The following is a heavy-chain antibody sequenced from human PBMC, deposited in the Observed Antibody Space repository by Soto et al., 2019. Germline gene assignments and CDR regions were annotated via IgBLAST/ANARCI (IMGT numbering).Heavy chain of an antibody. CDR3: ARSIAARRPVDY. D-gene: IGHD6-6*01. CDR2: VNPNSGGT. V-gene: IGHV1-2*02. J-gene: IGHJ4*01. CDR1: GYTFTAYY. Sequence: ASVKVSCKASGYTFTAYYMHWVRQAPGQGLEWMGWVNPNSGGTNYAQKFQGRVTMTRDTSITTAYMELSRLRSDATAVYYCARSIAARRPVDYWGQGTLVTVSS.